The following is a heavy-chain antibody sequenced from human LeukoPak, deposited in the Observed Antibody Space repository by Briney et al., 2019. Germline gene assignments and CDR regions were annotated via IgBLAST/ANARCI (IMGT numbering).Heavy chain of an antibody. CDR2: ISTSGSTI. CDR1: GFTFSSYE. V-gene: IGHV3-48*03. J-gene: IGHJ3*02. Sequence: GGSLRLYCAASGFTFSSYEMNWVRQAPGKGLELVSYISTSGSTIYYANSVKGRFTISRDNAKNSLYLQMNSLRAEDTAVYYCYNFWSGSFIWGQGTMVTVSS. D-gene: IGHD3-3*01. CDR3: YNFWSGSFI.